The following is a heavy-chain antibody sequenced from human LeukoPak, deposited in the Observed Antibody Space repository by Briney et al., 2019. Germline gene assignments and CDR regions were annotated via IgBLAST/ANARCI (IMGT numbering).Heavy chain of an antibody. D-gene: IGHD2-2*01. J-gene: IGHJ6*03. CDR3: ARHVYCRSTSCSYYYYYMDV. CDR1: GYTFTDYY. V-gene: IGHV1-2*06. Sequence: GASVNVSCKASGYTFTDYYMHWVRQAPAQGLEWMGRINPNSGGTNYAQKFQGRVTMTRDTSISTAYMELSRLRSDDTAVYDCARHVYCRSTSCSYYYYYMDVWGKGTTVTVSS. CDR2: INPNSGGT.